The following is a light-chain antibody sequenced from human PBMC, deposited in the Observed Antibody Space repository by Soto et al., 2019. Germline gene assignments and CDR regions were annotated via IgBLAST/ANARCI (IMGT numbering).Light chain of an antibody. J-gene: IGKJ4*01. CDR2: GAS. Sequence: EIVLTQAPATLSLSPGQRATLSCRASQSVSNNYLAWYQQKPGQSPRLFMYGASSRATGIPDRFSGGGSGTDFTLTISRLEPEDSAVYYCQQYGSSLLTFGGGTKVDIK. CDR3: QQYGSSLLT. CDR1: QSVSNNY. V-gene: IGKV3-20*01.